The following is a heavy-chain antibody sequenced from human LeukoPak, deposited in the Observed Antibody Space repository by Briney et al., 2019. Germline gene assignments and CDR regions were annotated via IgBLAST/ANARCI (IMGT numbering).Heavy chain of an antibody. CDR2: IYYSGST. CDR3: AGTEYQLLPLTTWYMDV. CDR1: GGSISSYY. V-gene: IGHV4-59*12. J-gene: IGHJ6*03. Sequence: SETLSLTCTVSGGSISSYYWSWIRQPPGKGLEWIGYIYYSGSTNYNPSLKSRVTMSVDTSKIQFSLKLSSVTAADTAVYYCAGTEYQLLPLTTWYMDVWGKGTTVTVSS. D-gene: IGHD2-2*01.